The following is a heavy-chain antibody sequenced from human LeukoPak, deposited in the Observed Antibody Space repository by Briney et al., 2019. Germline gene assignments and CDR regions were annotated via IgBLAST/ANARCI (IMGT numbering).Heavy chain of an antibody. Sequence: GASVKVSCKASGGTFSSYAISWVRQAPGQGLEWMGRIIPIFGTANYVQKFQGRVTITTDESTSTAYMELSSLRSEDTALYYCARDYSSGWSDAFDIWGQGTMVTVAS. D-gene: IGHD6-19*01. CDR2: IIPIFGTA. J-gene: IGHJ3*02. CDR1: GGTFSSYA. CDR3: ARDYSSGWSDAFDI. V-gene: IGHV1-69*05.